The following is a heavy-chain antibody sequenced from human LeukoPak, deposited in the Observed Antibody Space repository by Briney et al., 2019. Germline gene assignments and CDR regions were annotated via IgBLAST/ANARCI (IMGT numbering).Heavy chain of an antibody. CDR3: AREVPDSTDWNPHYFDY. J-gene: IGHJ4*02. Sequence: PSETLSLTCIVSGGSISSYYWSWIRQPAGKGLEWTGRIYTSGSTNYNPSLKSRVTMSVDTSKNQFSLKLTSVTAADTAVYYCAREVPDSTDWNPHYFDYWGQGTLVTVSS. D-gene: IGHD6-19*01. V-gene: IGHV4-4*07. CDR2: IYTSGST. CDR1: GGSISSYY.